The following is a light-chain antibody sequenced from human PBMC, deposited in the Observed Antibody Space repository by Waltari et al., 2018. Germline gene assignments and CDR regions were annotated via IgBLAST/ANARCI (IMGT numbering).Light chain of an antibody. J-gene: IGLJ2*01. V-gene: IGLV2-14*03. Sequence: QSALTQPASVSGSPGQSITISCTGTRSDVGGYNCVSWYQQHPGKAPKLMIYDVSNRPSGVSNRFSGSKSGNTASLTISGLQAEDEADYYCSSYTTSSTVVFGGGTKLTVL. CDR3: SSYTTSSTVV. CDR1: RSDVGGYNC. CDR2: DVS.